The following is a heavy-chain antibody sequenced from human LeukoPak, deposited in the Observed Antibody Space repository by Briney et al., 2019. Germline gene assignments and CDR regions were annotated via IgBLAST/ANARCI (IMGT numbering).Heavy chain of an antibody. CDR3: ARYHYDSSGHDPIFDI. J-gene: IGHJ3*02. D-gene: IGHD3-22*01. CDR2: IYTSGST. V-gene: IGHV4-61*02. CDR1: GGSISSGSYY. Sequence: PSETLSLTCTVSGGSISSGSYYWSWIRQPAGKGLEWIGRIYTSGSTNYNPSLKSRVTISVDTSKNQFSLKLSSVTAADTAVYYCARYHYDSSGHDPIFDIWGQGTMVTVSS.